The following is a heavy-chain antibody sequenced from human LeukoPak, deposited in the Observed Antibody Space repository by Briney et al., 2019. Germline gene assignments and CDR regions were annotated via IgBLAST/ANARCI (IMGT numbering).Heavy chain of an antibody. V-gene: IGHV7-4-1*02. Sequence: ASVKVSCKASGYTFSDYAMNWVRQAPGQGLEWMGWININTGNPTYAQGFTGHFVFSLDTSVSTAYLQISSLKAEDTAVYYCARGWSKDAWSWGQGTLVTVSS. CDR2: ININTGNP. D-gene: IGHD3-3*01. CDR3: ARGWSKDAWS. J-gene: IGHJ4*02. CDR1: GYTFSDYA.